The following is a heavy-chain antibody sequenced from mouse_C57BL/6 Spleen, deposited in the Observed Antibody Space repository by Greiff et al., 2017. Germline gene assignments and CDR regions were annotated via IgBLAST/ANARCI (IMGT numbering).Heavy chain of an antibody. J-gene: IGHJ2*01. CDR2: ISSGSSTI. D-gene: IGHD2-1*01. V-gene: IGHV5-17*01. CDR3: ARDYGNRFDY. CDR1: GFTFSDYG. Sequence: EVQLVESGGGLVKPGGSLKLSCAASGFTFSDYGMHWVRQAPEKGLEWVAYISSGSSTIYYADTVKCRFTISRDNAKNTLFLQMTSLRSEDTAMYYCARDYGNRFDYWGQGTTLTVSS.